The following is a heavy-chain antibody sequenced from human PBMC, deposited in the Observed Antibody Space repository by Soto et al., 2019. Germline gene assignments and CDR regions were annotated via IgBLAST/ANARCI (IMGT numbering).Heavy chain of an antibody. CDR2: ISYDGSNK. CDR1: GFTFSNYG. Sequence: PGGSLRLSCAASGFTFSNYGMHWVRQAPGKGLEWVAVISYDGSNKYYADSVKGRFTISRDNSKNTLYLQMNSLRAEDTAVYYCAKDYRDGYNDAFDIWGQGTMVTVSS. CDR3: AKDYRDGYNDAFDI. J-gene: IGHJ3*02. V-gene: IGHV3-30*18. D-gene: IGHD5-12*01.